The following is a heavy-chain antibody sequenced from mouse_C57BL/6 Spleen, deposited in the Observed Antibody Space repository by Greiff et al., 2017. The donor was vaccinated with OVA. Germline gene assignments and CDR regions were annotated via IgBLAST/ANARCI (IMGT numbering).Heavy chain of an antibody. V-gene: IGHV1-53*01. CDR2: INPSNGGT. J-gene: IGHJ3*01. CDR1: GYTSTSYG. CDR3: AREGNDGYYWFAY. Sequence: AQLKQSGTELVKPGASVKLSCKAFGYTSTSYGMHWLKQRPGQGLEWIGNINPSNGGTNYNEKFKSKATLTVDKSSSTAYMQLSSLTSEDSAVYYCAREGNDGYYWFAYWGQGTLVTVSA. D-gene: IGHD2-3*01.